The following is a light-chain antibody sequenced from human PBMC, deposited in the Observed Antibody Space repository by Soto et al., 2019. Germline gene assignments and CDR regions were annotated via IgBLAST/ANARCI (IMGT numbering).Light chain of an antibody. V-gene: IGLV2-14*01. J-gene: IGLJ1*01. CDR3: ASFRSGTILV. CDR1: RSDIGDSNF. CDR2: EVN. Sequence: QSVLTQPASVSGSPGQSVTISCTGPRSDIGDSNFISWYQPSPGKAPRLLIYEVNNRPSGVSKRFSGSKAGNTASLTISGLLDADEADYFCASFRSGTILVFGSGTKVTVL.